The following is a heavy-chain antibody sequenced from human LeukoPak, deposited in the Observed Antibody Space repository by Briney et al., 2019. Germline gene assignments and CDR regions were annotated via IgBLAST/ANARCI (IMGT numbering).Heavy chain of an antibody. CDR1: GYTFTGYY. D-gene: IGHD3-3*01. Sequence: ASVKVSCKASGYTFTGYYMHWVRQAPGQGLEWMGWINPNSGGTNYAQKFQGRVTMTRDTSISTAYMELSRLRSDDTAVYYCARDSLILEYDFWSGYYDYWGQGTLVTVSS. CDR2: INPNSGGT. V-gene: IGHV1-2*02. CDR3: ARDSLILEYDFWSGYYDY. J-gene: IGHJ4*02.